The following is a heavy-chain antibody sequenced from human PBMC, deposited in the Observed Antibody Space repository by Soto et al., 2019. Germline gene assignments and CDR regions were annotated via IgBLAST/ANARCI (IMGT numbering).Heavy chain of an antibody. CDR3: ARDGDAAAAGPYNWFDP. V-gene: IGHV3-33*01. CDR2: IWYDGSNK. D-gene: IGHD6-13*01. CDR1: GFTFSSYG. J-gene: IGHJ5*02. Sequence: GGSLRLSCAASGFTFSSYGMHWVRQAPGKGLEWVAVIWYDGSNKYYADSVKGRFTISRDNSKNTLYLQMNSLRAEDTAVYYCARDGDAAAAGPYNWFDPWGQGTLVTVSS.